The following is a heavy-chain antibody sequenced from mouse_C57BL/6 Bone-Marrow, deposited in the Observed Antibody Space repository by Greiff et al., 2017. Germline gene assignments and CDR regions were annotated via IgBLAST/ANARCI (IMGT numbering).Heavy chain of an antibody. CDR1: GFNIKDDY. CDR2: IDPENGDT. Sequence: VQLKESGAELVRPGASVKLSCTASGFNIKDDYMHWVKQRPEQGLEWIGWIDPENGDTEYAAKFQGKATRTADTSSNTAYLQLSSLTSEDTAVYYCSTKRYFDVWGTGTTVTVAS. CDR3: STKRYFDV. V-gene: IGHV14-4*01. J-gene: IGHJ1*03.